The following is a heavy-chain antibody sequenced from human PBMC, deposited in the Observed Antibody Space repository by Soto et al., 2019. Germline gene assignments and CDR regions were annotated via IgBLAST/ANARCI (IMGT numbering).Heavy chain of an antibody. CDR2: IHAGNGNT. Sequence: ASVKVSCKASGYTFTSYAMHWVRQAPGQRLEWMGWIHAGNGNTKYSQQFQGRVTITRDTSASTAYMELSSLRSEDTAVYYRAGGLLGYCSSTSCPEVYYYGMDVWGQGTTVTVSS. J-gene: IGHJ6*02. CDR1: GYTFTSYA. D-gene: IGHD2-2*01. V-gene: IGHV1-3*01. CDR3: AGGLLGYCSSTSCPEVYYYGMDV.